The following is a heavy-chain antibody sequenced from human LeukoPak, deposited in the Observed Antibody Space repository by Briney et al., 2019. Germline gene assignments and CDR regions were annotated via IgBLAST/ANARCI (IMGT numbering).Heavy chain of an antibody. CDR1: GFTFSIYW. CDR2: IKQDGSEK. J-gene: IGHJ2*01. Sequence: PGGSLRLSCAASGFTFSIYWMSWVRQAPGKGLEWVANIKQDGSEKYYVDSVKGRFTISRDNAKNSLYLQMNSLRAEDTAVYYCARGTLGYFDLWGRGTLVTVSS. CDR3: ARGTLGYFDL. V-gene: IGHV3-7*01.